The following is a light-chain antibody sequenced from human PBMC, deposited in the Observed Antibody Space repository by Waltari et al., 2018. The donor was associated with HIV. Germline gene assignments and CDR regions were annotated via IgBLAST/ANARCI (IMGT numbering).Light chain of an antibody. CDR3: QPSYTVPHALT. Sequence: VTSPCRASQSISNYLNWQQHKPGIAPILLFYAAYSLQSWVSAMFSGSGSGTDFTLTISRLPPEDFGTYYCQPSYTVPHALTFGGGTKVEIK. J-gene: IGKJ4*02. CDR1: QSISNY. CDR2: AAY. V-gene: IGKV1-39*01.